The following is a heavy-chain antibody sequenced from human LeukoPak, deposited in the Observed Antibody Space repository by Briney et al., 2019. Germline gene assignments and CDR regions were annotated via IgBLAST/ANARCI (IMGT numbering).Heavy chain of an antibody. V-gene: IGHV1-69*05. Sequence: GASVKVSCKASGGTFSSYAISWVRQAPGQGLEWMGGIIPIFGTANYAQKFQGRVTITTDESTSTAYMELSSLRSEDTAVYYCARVWDWNYYYYMDVWGKGTTVTVSS. D-gene: IGHD3/OR15-3a*01. CDR1: GGTFSSYA. CDR3: ARVWDWNYYYYMDV. CDR2: IIPIFGTA. J-gene: IGHJ6*03.